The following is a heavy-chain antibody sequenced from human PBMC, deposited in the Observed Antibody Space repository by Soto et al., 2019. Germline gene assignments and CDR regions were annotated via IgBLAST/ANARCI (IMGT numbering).Heavy chain of an antibody. CDR1: GFTFSSYG. Sequence: GGSLRLSCAASGFTFSSYGMHWVRQAPGKGLEWVAVIWYDGSNKYYADSVKGRFTISRDNSKNTLYLQMNSLRAEDTAVYYWARDFRKDSSGPDYWGQGPLVTVSS. CDR3: ARDFRKDSSGPDY. D-gene: IGHD3-22*01. V-gene: IGHV3-33*01. J-gene: IGHJ4*02. CDR2: IWYDGSNK.